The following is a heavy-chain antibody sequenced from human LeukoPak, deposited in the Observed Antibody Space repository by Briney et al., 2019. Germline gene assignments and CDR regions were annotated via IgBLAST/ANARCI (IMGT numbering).Heavy chain of an antibody. CDR2: ISSSGSTI. J-gene: IGHJ6*02. D-gene: IGHD3-22*01. CDR3: ARDGTFYDTPLMDV. Sequence: GGSLRLSCAASGFTFSDYYMSWIRQAPGKGLEWVSYISSSGSTIYYADSVKGRFTISRDNAKNSLYLQMNSLRAEDTAVYYCARDGTFYDTPLMDVWGQGTTVTVSS. V-gene: IGHV3-11*01. CDR1: GFTFSDYY.